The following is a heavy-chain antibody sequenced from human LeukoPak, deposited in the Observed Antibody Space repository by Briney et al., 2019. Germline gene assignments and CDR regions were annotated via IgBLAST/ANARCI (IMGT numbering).Heavy chain of an antibody. Sequence: PSETLSLTCTVCGGSISISSYYWGWIRQPPGKGLEWIGSIYYSGSTYYNPSLKSRVTISVDTSKNQFSLKLSSVTAADTAVYYCARPGGNDPWGQGTLVTVSS. J-gene: IGHJ5*02. CDR1: GGSISISSYY. V-gene: IGHV4-39*01. D-gene: IGHD3-16*01. CDR2: IYYSGST. CDR3: ARPGGNDP.